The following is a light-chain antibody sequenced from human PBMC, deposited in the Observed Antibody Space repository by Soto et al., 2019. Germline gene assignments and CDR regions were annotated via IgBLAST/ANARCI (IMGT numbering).Light chain of an antibody. V-gene: IGLV2-11*01. CDR3: CSYGGSYTSDV. Sequence: QSVLTQPRSVSGSPGQSVTISCTGTSSDVGGYNFVSWYQQHPGKAPKFMIYDVTKRPSGVPDRFSGSKSGNTASLTISGLPADDAADYYCCSYGGSYTSDVFGTGTKVTVL. CDR2: DVT. CDR1: SSDVGGYNF. J-gene: IGLJ1*01.